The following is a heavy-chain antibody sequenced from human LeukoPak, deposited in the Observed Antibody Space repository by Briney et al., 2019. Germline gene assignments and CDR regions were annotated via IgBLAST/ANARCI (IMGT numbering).Heavy chain of an antibody. D-gene: IGHD6-13*01. V-gene: IGHV4-59*01. CDR2: IYYSGST. J-gene: IGHJ5*02. CDR1: GGSISSYY. CDR3: ARKGEQYSSSWYWFDP. Sequence: SETLSLTCTVSGGSISSYYWSWIRQPPGKGLEWIGYIYYSGSTNYNPSLKSRVTISVDTSKNQFSLKLSSVTAADTAVYYCARKGEQYSSSWYWFDPRGQGTLVTVSS.